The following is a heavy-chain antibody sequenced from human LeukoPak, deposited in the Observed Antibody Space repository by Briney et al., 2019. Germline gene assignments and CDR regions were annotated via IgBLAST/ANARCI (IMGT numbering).Heavy chain of an antibody. CDR2: IIPIFGIA. CDR1: GGTFSSYA. CDR3: ARDPGSGWPRY. D-gene: IGHD6-19*01. Sequence: SVKVSCKASGGTFSSYAISWVRQAPGQGLEWMGRIIPIFGIANYAQKFQGRVTITADKSTSTAYMELSSMRSEDTAVYYCARDPGSGWPRYWDQGTLVTVSS. J-gene: IGHJ4*02. V-gene: IGHV1-69*04.